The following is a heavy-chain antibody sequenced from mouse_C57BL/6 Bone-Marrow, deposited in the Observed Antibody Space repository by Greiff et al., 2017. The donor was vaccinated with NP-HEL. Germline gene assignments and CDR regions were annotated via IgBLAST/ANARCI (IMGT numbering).Heavy chain of an antibody. J-gene: IGHJ2*01. D-gene: IGHD3-3*01. Sequence: LVESVAELVRPGASVKLSCTASGFNIKNTYMHWVKQRPEQGLEWVGRIDPANGNTKYAPKFQGKATITADTSSSTAYLQLSSLTSEDTASYYCARSEGSDGFDYWGQGTTLTVSS. CDR1: GFNIKNTY. V-gene: IGHV14-3*01. CDR3: ARSEGSDGFDY. CDR2: IDPANGNT.